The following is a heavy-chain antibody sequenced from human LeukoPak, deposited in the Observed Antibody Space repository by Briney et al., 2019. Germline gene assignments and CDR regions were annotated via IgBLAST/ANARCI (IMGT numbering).Heavy chain of an antibody. CDR3: ARGRFVAYYDFWSGYYKGPDYFDY. J-gene: IGHJ4*02. D-gene: IGHD3-3*01. V-gene: IGHV1-8*01. CDR2: MNPNSGNT. CDR1: GYTFTSYD. Sequence: ASVKVSCKASGYTFTSYDINWVRQVTGQGLEWMGWMNPNSGNTGYAQKFQGRVTMTRNTSISTAYMELSSLRSEDTAVYYCARGRFVAYYDFWSGYYKGPDYFDYWGQGTLVTVSS.